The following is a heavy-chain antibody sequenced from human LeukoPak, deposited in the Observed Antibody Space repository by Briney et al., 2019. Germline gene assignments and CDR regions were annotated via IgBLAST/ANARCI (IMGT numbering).Heavy chain of an antibody. V-gene: IGHV1-8*03. CDR1: GYTFTSYD. CDR3: AAFTDIVVVPAAIFDY. Sequence: ASVKVSCKASGYTFTSYDINWVRQATGQGLEWMGWMNPNSGNTGYAQKFQERVTITRDMSTSTAYMELSSLRSEDTAVYYCAAFTDIVVVPAAIFDYWGQGTLVTVSS. D-gene: IGHD2-2*01. CDR2: MNPNSGNT. J-gene: IGHJ4*02.